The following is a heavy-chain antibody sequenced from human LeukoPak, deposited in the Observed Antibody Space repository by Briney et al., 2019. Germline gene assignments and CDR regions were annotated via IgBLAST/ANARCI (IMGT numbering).Heavy chain of an antibody. Sequence: RPGGSLRLSCAVSGLSLRNVWMNWLRQAPGKGLEWVGLIKRETDGGTTDFAAPVKGRFTISRDDSKNTLYLQMNRLTSEDTAVYYCAQGSGFYYDYWGQGTLVTVSS. V-gene: IGHV3-15*07. J-gene: IGHJ4*02. CDR2: IKRETDGGTT. D-gene: IGHD3-22*01. CDR1: GLSLRNVW. CDR3: AQGSGFYYDY.